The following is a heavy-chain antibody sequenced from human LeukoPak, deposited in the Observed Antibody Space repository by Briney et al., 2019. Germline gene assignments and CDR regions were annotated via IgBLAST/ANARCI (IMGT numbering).Heavy chain of an antibody. V-gene: IGHV3-30*18. CDR2: ISYDGSNK. CDR1: GFTFSSYG. D-gene: IGHD3-22*01. J-gene: IGHJ4*02. CDR3: AKDKGSYYDPMYYFDY. Sequence: PGRSLRLSCAASGFTFSSYGMHWGRQAPGKGLEWVAGISYDGSNKYYADSVKGRFTISRDNSKNTLYLQMNSLRAEDTAVYYCAKDKGSYYDPMYYFDYWGQGTLVTVSS.